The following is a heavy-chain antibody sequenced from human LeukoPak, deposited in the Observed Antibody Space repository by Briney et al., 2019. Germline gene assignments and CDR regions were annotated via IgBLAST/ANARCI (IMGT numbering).Heavy chain of an antibody. CDR1: GFTFSSYS. J-gene: IGHJ4*02. Sequence: LGGPLRLSCAASGFTFSSYSMNWVRQAPGKGLEWVSSISSSSSYIYYADSVKGRFTISRDNAKNSLYLQMNSLRAEDTAVYYCARDRIGSWYDFDYWGQGTLVTVSS. CDR2: ISSSSSYI. CDR3: ARDRIGSWYDFDY. D-gene: IGHD6-13*01. V-gene: IGHV3-21*01.